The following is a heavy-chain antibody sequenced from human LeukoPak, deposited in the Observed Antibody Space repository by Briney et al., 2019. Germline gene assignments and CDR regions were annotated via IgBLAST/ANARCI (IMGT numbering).Heavy chain of an antibody. CDR1: EYSFPNYC. Sequence: GESLKISCKHSEYSFPNYCIGWVRQMPGKGLEWMGIIYPDDSDTRYSPSFQGQVTISADKSISTAYLQWSSLKASDTAMYYCARYPRQYYFDYWGQGTLVTVSS. CDR3: ARYPRQYYFDY. J-gene: IGHJ4*02. CDR2: IYPDDSDT. V-gene: IGHV5-51*01. D-gene: IGHD5-24*01.